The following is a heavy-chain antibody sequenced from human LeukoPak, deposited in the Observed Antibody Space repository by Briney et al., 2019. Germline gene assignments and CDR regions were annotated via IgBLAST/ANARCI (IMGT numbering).Heavy chain of an antibody. CDR3: ARERTTDGYILAY. D-gene: IGHD3-22*01. J-gene: IGHJ4*02. V-gene: IGHV3-53*01. Sequence: QAGGSLRLSCAASGFTVSSYYMSWVRQAPGKGLEWVSIIYRDGRTFYVDSVKGRFTVSRDNSKNTLFLQMNNLRAEDTVLYYCARERTTDGYILAYWGQGTLVTVSS. CDR2: IYRDGRT. CDR1: GFTVSSYY.